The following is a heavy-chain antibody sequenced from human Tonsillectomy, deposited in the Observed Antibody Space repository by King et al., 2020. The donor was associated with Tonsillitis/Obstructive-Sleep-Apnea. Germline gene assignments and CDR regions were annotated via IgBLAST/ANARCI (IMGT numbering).Heavy chain of an antibody. CDR1: GGTFSTYG. Sequence: QLVQSGTEVKKPGSSVKVSCKLSGGTFSTYGISWVRQAPGQGLEWMGAIVPIFDTAKYTQKFEGRVTITADESASTAYMEVTSLRSEDTAVYYCARRVNRHGAEHFQHWGQGTLVIVSS. J-gene: IGHJ1*01. CDR2: IVPIFDTA. V-gene: IGHV1-69*13. D-gene: IGHD2-8*01. CDR3: ARRVNRHGAEHFQH.